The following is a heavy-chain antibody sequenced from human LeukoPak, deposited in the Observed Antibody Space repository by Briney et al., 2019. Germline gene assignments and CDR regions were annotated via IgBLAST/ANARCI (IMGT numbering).Heavy chain of an antibody. CDR1: GYTFTGYY. CDR2: ISPTSGGA. Sequence: WASVKVSCKASGYTFTGYYIHWVRQAPGQGLEWMGRISPTSGGANYAQNFQGRITMTRDTSINTAYMELSRLTSDDTAVYYCARGGISGGSQRWGQGTLVTVSS. CDR3: ARGGISGGSQR. D-gene: IGHD2-15*01. J-gene: IGHJ4*02. V-gene: IGHV1-2*06.